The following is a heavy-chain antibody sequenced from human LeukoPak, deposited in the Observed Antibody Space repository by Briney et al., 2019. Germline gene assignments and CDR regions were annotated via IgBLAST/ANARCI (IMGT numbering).Heavy chain of an antibody. Sequence: GGSLRLSCAASGFTFSSYAMSWGRQAPGKGLEWVSAISGSGGSTYYADSVKGRFTISRDNSKNTLYLQMNSMRAEDTAVYYCAKGHILLWFVAWGQGTLVTVSS. CDR1: GFTFSSYA. J-gene: IGHJ5*02. CDR3: AKGHILLWFVA. CDR2: ISGSGGST. V-gene: IGHV3-23*01. D-gene: IGHD3-10*01.